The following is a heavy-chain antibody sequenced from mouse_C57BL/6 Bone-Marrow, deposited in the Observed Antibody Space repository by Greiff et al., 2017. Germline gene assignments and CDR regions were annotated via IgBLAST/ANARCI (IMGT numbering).Heavy chain of an antibody. CDR3: ARDRAYYYDYDDGAYYFDY. Sequence: VQRVASVLELVKPGASVQISCKASGYAFRSSWMNWVKQRPGKGLEWIGRLYPGDGDTNYTGKFKGKATLTADKSSSTAYMQLSSLTSEDSAVYFCARDRAYYYDYDDGAYYFDYWGQGTTLTVSS. D-gene: IGHD2-4*01. CDR1: GYAFRSSW. CDR2: LYPGDGDT. J-gene: IGHJ2*01. V-gene: IGHV1-82*01.